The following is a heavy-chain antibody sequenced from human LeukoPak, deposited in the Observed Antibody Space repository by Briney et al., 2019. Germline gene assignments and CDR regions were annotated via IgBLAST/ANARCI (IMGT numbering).Heavy chain of an antibody. V-gene: IGHV3-15*01. CDR1: GFTFSNAW. J-gene: IGHJ4*02. CDR2: IKSKTDGGTT. CDR3: TTGEYSYGAYYFDY. D-gene: IGHD5-18*01. Sequence: VGSLRLSCAASGFTFSNAWMSWVRQAPGKGLEWVGRIKSKTDGGTTDYAAPVKGRFTISRDDSKNTLYLQMNSLKTEDTAVYYCTTGEYSYGAYYFDYWGQGTLVTVSS.